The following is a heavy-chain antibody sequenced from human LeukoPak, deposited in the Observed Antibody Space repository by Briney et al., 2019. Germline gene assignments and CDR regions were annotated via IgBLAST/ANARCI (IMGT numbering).Heavy chain of an antibody. V-gene: IGHV4-34*01. CDR3: ARPSYGSGSYSR. J-gene: IGHJ4*02. D-gene: IGHD3-10*01. Sequence: PSETLSLTCAVYGGSFSGYYWSWIRQPPGKGLEWIGEINHSGSTNYNPSLKSRVTISVDMSKNQFSLKLSSVTAADTAVYYCARPSYGSGSYSRWGQGTLVTVSS. CDR2: INHSGST. CDR1: GGSFSGYY.